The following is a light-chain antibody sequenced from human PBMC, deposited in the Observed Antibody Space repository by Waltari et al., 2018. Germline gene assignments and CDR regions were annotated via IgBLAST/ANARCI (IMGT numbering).Light chain of an antibody. CDR3: QQYYSSPRT. Sequence: SVLYNSNHKNYLAWYQQKPGQPPKLLIYWASTRQSGVPDRFSGGGSGTDFTLTISSLQAEDVAVYYCQQYYSSPRTFGQGTKVEIK. J-gene: IGKJ1*01. V-gene: IGKV4-1*01. CDR2: WAS. CDR1: SVLYNSNHKNY.